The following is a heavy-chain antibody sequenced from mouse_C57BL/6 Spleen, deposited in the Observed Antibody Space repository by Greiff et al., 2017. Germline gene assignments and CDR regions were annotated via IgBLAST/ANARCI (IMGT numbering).Heavy chain of an antibody. CDR2: IRLKSDNYAT. J-gene: IGHJ2*01. Sequence: EVKLQESGGGLVQPGGSMKLSCVASGFTFSNYWMNWVRQSPEKGLEWVAQIRLKSDNYATHYAESVKGRFTISRDDSKSSGYLQMNNLRAEDTGIYYCTEGGSSYGYWGQGTTLTVSS. D-gene: IGHD1-1*01. CDR1: GFTFSNYW. V-gene: IGHV6-3*01. CDR3: TEGGSSYGY.